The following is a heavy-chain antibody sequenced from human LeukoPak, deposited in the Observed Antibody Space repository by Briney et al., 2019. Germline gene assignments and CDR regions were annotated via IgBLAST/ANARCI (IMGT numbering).Heavy chain of an antibody. D-gene: IGHD3-16*01. CDR1: GFIFSHYG. Sequence: GRSLRLSCAASGFIFSHYGMHWVRQAPGKGLEWVAVIQNDASTENFADSVKGRFTISRDNSKNTVFLQMNSLRVEDTAVYYCARELSQVVWGGLDYGGQGTLVSVSS. CDR2: IQNDASTE. V-gene: IGHV3-33*05. CDR3: ARELSQVVWGGLDY. J-gene: IGHJ4*02.